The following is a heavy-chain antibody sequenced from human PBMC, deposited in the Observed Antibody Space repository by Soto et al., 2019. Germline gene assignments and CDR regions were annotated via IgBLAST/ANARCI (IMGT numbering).Heavy chain of an antibody. CDR3: ARVWGALAPIAGWFGP. CDR1: NGSITSGNW. J-gene: IGHJ5*02. CDR2: IYQTGST. Sequence: QVQLQESGPGLVKPSGTLSLTCAVSNGSITSGNWWSWVRQPPGKGLAWIGDIYQTGSTNYNPSLRSRVIISVDKSKNNSSLSLSSVTAADTAVYFCARVWGALAPIAGWFGPWGRGILVTVSS. V-gene: IGHV4-4*02. D-gene: IGHD3-16*01.